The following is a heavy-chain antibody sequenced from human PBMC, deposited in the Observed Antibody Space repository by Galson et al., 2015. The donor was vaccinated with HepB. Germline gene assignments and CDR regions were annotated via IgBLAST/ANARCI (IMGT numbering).Heavy chain of an antibody. Sequence: PALVKPTQTLTLTCTFSGFSLSTSGMRVSWIRQTPGKALEWLARIDWDDKKFYSTSLKTWLTISKDTSKNQVVLTMTNVDPVDTGTYYCARIPSGNWGQGTLVTVSS. CDR2: IDWDDKK. J-gene: IGHJ4*02. CDR3: ARIPSGN. V-gene: IGHV2-70*04. CDR1: GFSLSTSGMR.